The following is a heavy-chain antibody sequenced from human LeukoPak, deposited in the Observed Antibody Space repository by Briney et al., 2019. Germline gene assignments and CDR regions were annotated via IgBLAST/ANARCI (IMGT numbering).Heavy chain of an antibody. CDR3: ARDRYCGGDCYSDNYFDY. J-gene: IGHJ4*02. V-gene: IGHV4-31*11. D-gene: IGHD2-21*02. CDR1: GGSFSGYY. Sequence: SETLSLTCAVYGGSFSGYYWSWIRQHPGKGLEWIGYIYYSGSTYYNPSLKSRVTISVDTSKNQFSLKLSSVTAADTAVYYCARDRYCGGDCYSDNYFDYWGQGTLVTVSS. CDR2: IYYSGST.